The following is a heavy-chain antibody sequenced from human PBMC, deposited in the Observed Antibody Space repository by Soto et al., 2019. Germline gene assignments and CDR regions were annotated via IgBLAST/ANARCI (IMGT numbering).Heavy chain of an antibody. D-gene: IGHD3-9*01. CDR1: GYTFTSYG. CDR2: ISAYNGNT. CDR3: ARSEVLRYFEWSGSFDY. V-gene: IGHV1-18*01. Sequence: GASVKVSCKASGYTFTSYGISWVRQAPGQGLEWMGWISAYNGNTNYAQKLQGRVTMTTDTSTSTAYMELRSLRSDDTAVYYCARSEVLRYFEWSGSFDYWGQGTLVTVSS. J-gene: IGHJ4*02.